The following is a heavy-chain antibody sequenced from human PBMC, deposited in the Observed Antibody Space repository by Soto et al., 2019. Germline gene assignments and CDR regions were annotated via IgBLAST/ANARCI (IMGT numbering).Heavy chain of an antibody. CDR2: INPSGDST. Sequence: QVQLVQSGAEVIKPGASVKISCKASGYSFTNNYINWVRQAPGQGLEWVGLINPSGDSTTYAQNFQGRVTMTKDTSTRTVYMELSSLTSDDTAVYYWASVYELVKHDDFWSGYYDYWGQGTQVTVSS. D-gene: IGHD3-3*01. CDR1: GYSFTNNY. CDR3: ASVYELVKHDDFWSGYYDY. J-gene: IGHJ4*02. V-gene: IGHV1-46*01.